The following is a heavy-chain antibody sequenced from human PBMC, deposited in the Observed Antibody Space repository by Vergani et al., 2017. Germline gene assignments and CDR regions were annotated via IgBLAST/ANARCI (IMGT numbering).Heavy chain of an antibody. CDR1: GYTFTSYD. J-gene: IGHJ3*02. D-gene: IGHD3-3*01. Sequence: QVQLVQSGAEVKQPGASVKVSCKASGYTFTSYDINWVRQATGQGLEWMGWMNPNSGNTGYAQKFQGRVTMTRNTSISTAYMELSSLRSEDTAVYYCARGATRKKTQEWLLDAFDIWGQGTMVTVSS. CDR2: MNPNSGNT. CDR3: ARGATRKKTQEWLLDAFDI. V-gene: IGHV1-8*01.